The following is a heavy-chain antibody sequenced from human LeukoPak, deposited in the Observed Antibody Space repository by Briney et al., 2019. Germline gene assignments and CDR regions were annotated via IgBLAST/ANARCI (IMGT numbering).Heavy chain of an antibody. D-gene: IGHD6-19*01. CDR3: ATLISGWSLY. J-gene: IGHJ4*02. CDR2: INADGSTT. V-gene: IGHV3-74*01. Sequence: GGSLRLSCAASGFTFSSYWMHWVRQAPGKGLVWVSRINADGSTTSYADSVRGRFTISRDNAKNTLYLQMNSLRAEDTAVYYCATLISGWSLYWGQGTLVTVSS. CDR1: GFTFSSYW.